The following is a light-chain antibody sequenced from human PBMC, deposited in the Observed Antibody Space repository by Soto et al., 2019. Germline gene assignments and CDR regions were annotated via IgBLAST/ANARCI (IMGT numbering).Light chain of an antibody. J-gene: IGLJ3*02. CDR1: RGSIASSF. CDR3: QSYDTSNQV. Sequence: LTQPHSVSESPGKTVTISCTRSRGSIASSFVQWYQQRPGSAPTTVIYEDNQRPSGVPDRFSGSIDSSSNSASLTLSGLKTEDEADYYCQSYDTSNQVFGGGTKVTVL. CDR2: EDN. V-gene: IGLV6-57*04.